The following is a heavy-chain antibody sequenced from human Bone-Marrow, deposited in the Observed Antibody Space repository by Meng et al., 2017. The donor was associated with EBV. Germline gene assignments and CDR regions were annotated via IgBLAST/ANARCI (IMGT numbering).Heavy chain of an antibody. CDR3: AKDGSSGYYWGVYYYGMDV. Sequence: EVQLLESXXGLVQXGGSLRLSXSASGFTFSSYAMSWVRQAPGKGLEWVSAISGSGGSTYYADSVKGRFTISRDNSKNTLYLQMNSLRAEDTAVYYCAKDGSSGYYWGVYYYGMDVWGQGTTVTVSS. CDR1: GFTFSSYA. V-gene: IGHV3-23*01. CDR2: ISGSGGST. D-gene: IGHD3-22*01. J-gene: IGHJ6*02.